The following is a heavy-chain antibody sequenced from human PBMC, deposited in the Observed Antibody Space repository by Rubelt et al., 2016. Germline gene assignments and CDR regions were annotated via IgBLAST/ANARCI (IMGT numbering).Heavy chain of an antibody. CDR3: ARGLMIRGKTNLFDP. CDR1: GFAFSNYA. V-gene: IGHV3-23*01. D-gene: IGHD3-10*01. J-gene: IGHJ5*02. Sequence: EGQLLESGGGLVQPGGSLRLSCAASGFAFSNYAMSWVRLAPGKGLEWVSTISGGGGSIYYADSVRGRFAISRDNSKNTVFLKVNSLRAEETAVYFCARGLMIRGKTNLFDPWGQGTLVTVSS. CDR2: ISGGGGSI.